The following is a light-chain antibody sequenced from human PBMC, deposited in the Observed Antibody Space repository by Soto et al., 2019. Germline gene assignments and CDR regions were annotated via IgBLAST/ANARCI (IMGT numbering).Light chain of an antibody. CDR1: QSVSSSH. V-gene: IGKV3-20*01. CDR3: HQYGTSYT. Sequence: VLTQSPASLSLSPGERAALSCRASQSVSSSHLAWYQHKPGQAPRLLIYGASTRATRIPDRVSGSGSGTDFTLTIRRLEPDDFSLYYCHQYGTSYTFGPGTKLDI. CDR2: GAS. J-gene: IGKJ2*01.